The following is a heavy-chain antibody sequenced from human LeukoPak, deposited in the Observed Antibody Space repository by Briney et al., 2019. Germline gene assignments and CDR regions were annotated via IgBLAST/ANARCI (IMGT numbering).Heavy chain of an antibody. CDR1: GFTFSSYW. CDR3: ATDPASYCTSSTCDFDY. D-gene: IGHD2-8*01. CDR2: IKQDGSEK. V-gene: IGHV3-7*01. Sequence: PGGSLRLSCVASGFTFSSYWMSWVRPAPGKGLEWVANIKQDGSEKYYVGSVKGRFTIPRDNAKNSLYLQMNNLGAEDTAVYYCATDPASYCTSSTCDFDYWGQGTLVTVSS. J-gene: IGHJ4*02.